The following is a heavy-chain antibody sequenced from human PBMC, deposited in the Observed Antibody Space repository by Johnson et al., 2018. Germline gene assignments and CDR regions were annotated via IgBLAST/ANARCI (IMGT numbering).Heavy chain of an antibody. Sequence: VQLLETGGGLVQPGRSXRLSCAASGFTFDDYAMHWVRQAPGQGLEWMGIINPSGGSTTYAQKFQGRVTMTRDKSTSTVHMKLSSPGSEETAVYYCAREGGYTYGYKAFDIWGQGTMVTVSS. V-gene: IGHV1-46*02. J-gene: IGHJ3*02. CDR3: AREGGYTYGYKAFDI. D-gene: IGHD5-18*01. CDR1: GFTFDDYA. CDR2: INPSGGST.